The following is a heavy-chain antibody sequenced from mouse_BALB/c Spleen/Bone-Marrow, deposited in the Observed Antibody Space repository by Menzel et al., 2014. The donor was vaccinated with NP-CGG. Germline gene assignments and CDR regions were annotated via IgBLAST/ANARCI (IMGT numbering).Heavy chain of an antibody. V-gene: IGHV1-14*01. CDR1: GYTFTSYV. CDR2: INPFNDGT. Sequence: VQLKEPGPELVKPGTPVKMSCKASGYTFTSYVIHWVKQKPGQGLEWIGYINPFNDGTKYNEKFKDKATLTSDKSSNTAYMELSSLTSEDSAVYYCARTGNYYGSSFDYWGQGTTLTVSS. CDR3: ARTGNYYGSSFDY. J-gene: IGHJ2*01. D-gene: IGHD1-1*01.